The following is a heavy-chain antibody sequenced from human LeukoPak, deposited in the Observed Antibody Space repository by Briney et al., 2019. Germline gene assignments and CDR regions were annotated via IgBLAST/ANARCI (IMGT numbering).Heavy chain of an antibody. J-gene: IGHJ4*02. CDR2: ISYDGSNK. Sequence: GRSLRLSCAASGFTFSSYAMHWVRQAPGKGLEWVAVISYDGSNKYYADSVKVRFTISRDNSKNTLYLQMNSLRAEDTAVYSCARAPPTFYYIDYWGQGTLVTVSS. V-gene: IGHV3-30*04. CDR3: ARAPPTFYYIDY. D-gene: IGHD2/OR15-2a*01. CDR1: GFTFSSYA.